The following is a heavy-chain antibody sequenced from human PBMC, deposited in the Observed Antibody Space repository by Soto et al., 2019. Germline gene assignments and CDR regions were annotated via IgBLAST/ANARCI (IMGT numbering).Heavy chain of an antibody. CDR2: ISGGGAAP. Sequence: GGSLRLSCEASGFTFSNYAMSWVRQAPGKGLEWVSAISGGGAAPYYVDSVKGRFTISRDNIKITLYLQMNNLRAEDTGVYYCAKEGYYDFWSGYYTYFDYCGQGTRVTVSS. CDR3: AKEGYYDFWSGYYTYFDY. J-gene: IGHJ4*02. CDR1: GFTFSNYA. D-gene: IGHD3-3*01. V-gene: IGHV3-23*02.